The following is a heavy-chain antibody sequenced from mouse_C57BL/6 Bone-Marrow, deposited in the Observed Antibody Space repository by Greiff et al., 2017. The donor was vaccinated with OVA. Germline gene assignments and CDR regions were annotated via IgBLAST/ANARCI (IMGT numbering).Heavy chain of an antibody. J-gene: IGHJ2*01. D-gene: IGHD1-1*01. Sequence: DVKLQESGPGLVKPSQSLSLTCSVTGYSITSGYYWNWIRQFPGNKLEWMGYISYDGSNNYNPSLKNRISITRDTSKNQFFLKLNSVTTEDTATYYCARESYELTTVVGFDYWGQGTTLTVSS. CDR2: ISYDGSN. CDR1: GYSITSGYY. V-gene: IGHV3-6*01. CDR3: ARESYELTTVVGFDY.